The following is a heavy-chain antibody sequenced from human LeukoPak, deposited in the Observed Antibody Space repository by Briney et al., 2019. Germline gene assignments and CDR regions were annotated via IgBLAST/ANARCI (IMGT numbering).Heavy chain of an antibody. CDR1: GFTFSSYG. J-gene: IGHJ4*02. CDR3: AKEAKSGYHFDY. CDR2: ISYDGSNK. Sequence: GRSLRLSCAASGFTFSSYGMHWVRRAPGKGLEWVAVISYDGSNKYYADSVKGRFTISRDNSKNTLYLQMNSLRAEDTAVYYCAKEAKSGYHFDYWGQGTLVTVSS. V-gene: IGHV3-30*18. D-gene: IGHD3-22*01.